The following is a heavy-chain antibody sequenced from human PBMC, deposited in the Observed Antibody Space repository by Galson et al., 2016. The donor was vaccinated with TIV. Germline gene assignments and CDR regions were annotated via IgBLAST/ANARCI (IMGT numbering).Heavy chain of an antibody. CDR3: ARPPYCGDYCDKYDS. D-gene: IGHD2-21*02. V-gene: IGHV1-3*01. Sequence: SVKVSCKASGYSFTTHPIHWVRQAPGQRPEWMGWINAGNGDTKYSQRFQGRVTFTRDTSASTAYMELSSLTYEDTAVYYCARPPYCGDYCDKYDSWGQGTLVTVS. CDR2: INAGNGDT. CDR1: GYSFTTHP. J-gene: IGHJ4*02.